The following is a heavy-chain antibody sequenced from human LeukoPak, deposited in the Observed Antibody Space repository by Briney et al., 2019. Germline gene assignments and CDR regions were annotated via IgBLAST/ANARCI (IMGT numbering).Heavy chain of an antibody. J-gene: IGHJ4*02. V-gene: IGHV4-59*08. Sequence: SETLSLTCTVSRASISSYYWSWIRQPPGKGLEWIGFGHHTGSSNYNPSLKSRVTISVDTSKSQFSLKLSSVTAADTAVYYCARHDNRGYFSLQYWGQGALVTVSS. CDR3: ARHDNRGYFSLQY. CDR2: GHHTGSS. CDR1: RASISSYY. D-gene: IGHD3-22*01.